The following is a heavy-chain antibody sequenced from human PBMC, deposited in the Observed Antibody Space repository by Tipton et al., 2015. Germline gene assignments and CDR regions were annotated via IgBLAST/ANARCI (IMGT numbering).Heavy chain of an antibody. D-gene: IGHD3-10*01. Sequence: TLSLTCTVSGDSLSTYYWSWIRQSPGKGLEWIGYIYYNGNTEYNPSLKSRVTISVDTSKNQFSLKLSSVTAADTAVYYCARGHYVSRMDVWGQGTTVTVSS. V-gene: IGHV4-59*01. J-gene: IGHJ6*02. CDR2: IYYNGNT. CDR1: GDSLSTYY. CDR3: ARGHYVSRMDV.